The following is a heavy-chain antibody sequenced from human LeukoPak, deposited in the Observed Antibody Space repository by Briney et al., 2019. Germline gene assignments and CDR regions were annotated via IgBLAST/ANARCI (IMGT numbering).Heavy chain of an antibody. Sequence: GASVKVSCKSSGYXLNAYYMHWVRQAPGQGLEWMGWINPSSGGTKYAQKFQGRVTMARDTSISTTYMELSRLTPDDTAVYYCTRGLGLDYWGQGTLVAVSS. J-gene: IGHJ4*02. CDR3: TRGLGLDY. D-gene: IGHD4-11*01. CDR1: GYXLNAYY. CDR2: INPSSGGT. V-gene: IGHV1-2*02.